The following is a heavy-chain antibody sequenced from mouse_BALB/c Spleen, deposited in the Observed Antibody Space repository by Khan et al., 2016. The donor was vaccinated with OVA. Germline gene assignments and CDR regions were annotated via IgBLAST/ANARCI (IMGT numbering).Heavy chain of an antibody. CDR1: GYTFTDYV. J-gene: IGHJ3*01. CDR3: AKNYASWFAY. Sequence: QVQLKQSGPELVKPGASVKMSCKASGYTFTDYVINWVKQRTGQGLEWIGEIYPGSGSTYYNEKFKGKPTLTADKSSNTAYMQLSSLTSEDSAVYFCAKNYASWFAYWGQGTLVTVSA. CDR2: IYPGSGST. V-gene: IGHV1-77*01.